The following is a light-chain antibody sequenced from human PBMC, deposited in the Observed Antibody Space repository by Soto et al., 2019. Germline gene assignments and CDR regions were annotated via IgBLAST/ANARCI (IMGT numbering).Light chain of an antibody. CDR3: QHYNGY. CDR2: GAS. J-gene: IGKJ2*01. Sequence: DIQMTQSPSTLSSSVGDRVTITCRASQSINNWLAGYQLKPGKAPKLLIYGASSLESGVTSRFSGSGSGTEFTLTISSLQPDDFATYYCQHYNGYFGQGTKLELK. CDR1: QSINNW. V-gene: IGKV1-5*03.